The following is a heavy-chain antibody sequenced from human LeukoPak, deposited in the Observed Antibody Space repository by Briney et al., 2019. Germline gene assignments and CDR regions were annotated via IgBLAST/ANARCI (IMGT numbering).Heavy chain of an antibody. V-gene: IGHV4-39*01. CDR3: ARHHDYGVGKGD. J-gene: IGHJ4*02. CDR2: VYYSGSA. D-gene: IGHD5-12*01. Sequence: PSETLSLTCTVSGGSISSSTDYWGWVRQPPGKGLEWIGCVYYSGSAYYNPSLKSRVTISVDTSKNQFSLKLTSVTAADTAFYYCARHHDYGVGKGDWGQGTLVTVSS. CDR1: GGSISSSTDY.